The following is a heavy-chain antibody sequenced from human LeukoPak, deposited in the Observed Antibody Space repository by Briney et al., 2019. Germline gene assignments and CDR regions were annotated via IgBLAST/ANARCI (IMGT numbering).Heavy chain of an antibody. CDR2: ISAYNGNT. Sequence: ASVRVSCTPSVYTFTSYGITWVRQAPGQGLEWMGWISAYNGNTDYAQNLQGRVTMTTDTSTSTAYMELRSLRSDDTAVYYCARGSYYYAMYYFDYWGQGTLVTVSS. CDR1: VYTFTSYG. CDR3: ARGSYYYAMYYFDY. J-gene: IGHJ4*02. D-gene: IGHD3-10*01. V-gene: IGHV1-18*01.